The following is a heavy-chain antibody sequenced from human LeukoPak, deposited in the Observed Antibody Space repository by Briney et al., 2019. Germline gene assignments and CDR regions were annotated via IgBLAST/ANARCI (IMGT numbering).Heavy chain of an antibody. CDR3: AREGGYGLDV. D-gene: IGHD2-15*01. CDR2: IKQDGSEK. J-gene: IGHJ6*02. V-gene: IGHV3-7*03. CDR1: VFTSSSYW. Sequence: GGSLRLSCAASVFTSSSYWMSWVRQAPGKELEWVANIKQDGSEKYYVDSVKGRFTISRDNAKNSLYLQMNSLRAEDTAVYYCAREGGYGLDVWGQGTTVTVSS.